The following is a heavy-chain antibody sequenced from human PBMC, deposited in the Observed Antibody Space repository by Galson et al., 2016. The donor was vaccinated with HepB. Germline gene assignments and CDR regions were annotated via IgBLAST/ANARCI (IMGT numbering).Heavy chain of an antibody. CDR2: ISSNGATI. Sequence: SLRLSCAASGFTFSRYEMNWVRQAPGKGLEWVSYISSNGATIYYADSVKGRFTLTRDNAKKSLYLQMNSLRAEDTAVYYCARAPIEIDGLRHYYYGMDVWGQGTTVTVSS. CDR1: GFTFSRYE. D-gene: IGHD5-24*01. CDR3: ARAPIEIDGLRHYYYGMDV. V-gene: IGHV3-48*03. J-gene: IGHJ6*02.